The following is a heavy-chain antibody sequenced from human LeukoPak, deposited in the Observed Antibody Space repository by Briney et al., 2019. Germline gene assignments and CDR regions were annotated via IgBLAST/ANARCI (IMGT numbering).Heavy chain of an antibody. CDR1: GGSISSYY. J-gene: IGHJ3*02. D-gene: IGHD2-2*01. V-gene: IGHV4-59*01. Sequence: SETLSLTCTVSGGSISSYYWSWIRQPPGKGLEWIGYIYYSGSTKYNPSLKSRVTISVDTSKNQFSLKLSSVTAADTAMYYCARDDPDCGSTTCYPGAFDIWGQGTMVTVSS. CDR3: ARDDPDCGSTTCYPGAFDI. CDR2: IYYSGST.